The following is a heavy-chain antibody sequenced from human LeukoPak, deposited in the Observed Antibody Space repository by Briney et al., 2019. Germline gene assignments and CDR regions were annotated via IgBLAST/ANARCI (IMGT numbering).Heavy chain of an antibody. V-gene: IGHV4-4*07. CDR2: ISTTGST. D-gene: IGHD3-10*01. Sequence: PSETLSLTCTVSGGSISSYYWNWIRQPAGKGLEWIGRISTTGSTNYNPSLKSRLTMSVDTSKNQFSLRLSSVSAADTAVYYCARGNYYGSGSYYNNRPHFDYWGQGTLVTVSS. CDR3: ARGNYYGSGSYYNNRPHFDY. J-gene: IGHJ4*02. CDR1: GGSISSYY.